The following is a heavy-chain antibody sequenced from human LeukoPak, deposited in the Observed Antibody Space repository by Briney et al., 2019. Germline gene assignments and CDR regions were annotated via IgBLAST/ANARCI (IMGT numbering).Heavy chain of an antibody. Sequence: PGGSLRLSCAASGFTFRTYWMAWVRQAPGKGLEWVANIKGDESARHQADSVKGRFTISRDNAQNSVYLQISSLRGEDTAVYYCARDFTYDGYWGQGTLVTVSS. CDR3: ARDFTYDGY. D-gene: IGHD2-21*01. V-gene: IGHV3-7*01. CDR1: GFTFRTYW. CDR2: IKGDESAR. J-gene: IGHJ4*02.